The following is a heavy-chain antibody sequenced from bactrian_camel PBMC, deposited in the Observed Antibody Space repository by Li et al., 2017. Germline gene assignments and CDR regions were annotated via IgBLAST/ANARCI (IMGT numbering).Heavy chain of an antibody. CDR3: VAGTRIIVGDYCDGITA. CDR2: IRCDGDD. Sequence: HVQLVESGGDSVQAGGSLRLSCVASGSTPRCMAWFRQAPGKAREGIAGIRCDGDDYYADSVKGRLTISQDNAKNIIYLQMSSLTPDDTAMYYCVAGTRIIVGDYCDGITAWGQGTQVTVS. D-gene: IGHD3*01. CDR1: GSTPRC. V-gene: IGHV3S53*01. J-gene: IGHJ6*01.